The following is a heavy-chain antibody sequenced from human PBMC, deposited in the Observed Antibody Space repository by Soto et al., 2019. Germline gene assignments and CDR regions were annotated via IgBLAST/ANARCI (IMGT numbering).Heavy chain of an antibody. V-gene: IGHV1-3*01. D-gene: IGHD2-2*01. CDR1: GYTFTSYA. Sequence: ASVKVSCKASGYTFTSYAMHWVRQAPGQRLEWMGWINAGNGNTKYSQKFQGRVTITRDTSASTAYMELSSLRSEDTAVYYCARDLSSTSCPRTLGCWFDPWGQGTLVTVSS. J-gene: IGHJ5*02. CDR2: INAGNGNT. CDR3: ARDLSSTSCPRTLGCWFDP.